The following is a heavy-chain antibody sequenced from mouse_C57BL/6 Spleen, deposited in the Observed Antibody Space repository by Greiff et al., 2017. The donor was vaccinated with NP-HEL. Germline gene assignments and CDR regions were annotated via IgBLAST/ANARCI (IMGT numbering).Heavy chain of an antibody. J-gene: IGHJ2*01. V-gene: IGHV1-77*01. CDR3: ARSYYYGSSYVDYFDY. Sequence: VQLQQSGAELVKPGASVKISCKASGYTFTDYYINWVKQRPGQGLEWIGKIGPGSGSTYYNEKFKGKATLTADKSSSTAYMQLSSLTSEDSAVYFCARSYYYGSSYVDYFDYWGQGTTLTVSS. CDR1: GYTFTDYY. D-gene: IGHD1-1*01. CDR2: IGPGSGST.